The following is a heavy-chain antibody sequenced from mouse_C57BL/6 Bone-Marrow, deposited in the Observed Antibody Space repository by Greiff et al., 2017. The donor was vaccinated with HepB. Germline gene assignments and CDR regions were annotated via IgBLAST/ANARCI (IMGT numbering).Heavy chain of an antibody. V-gene: IGHV1-72*01. CDR1: GYTFTSYW. CDR3: ASPITTVVGSLFDY. Sequence: QVQLQQPGAELVKPGASVKLSCKASGYTFTSYWMHWVKQRPGRGLEWIGRIDPNSGGTKYNEKFKSKATLTVDKPSSTAYMQLSSLTSEDSAVYYSASPITTVVGSLFDYWGQGTTLTVSS. J-gene: IGHJ2*01. CDR2: IDPNSGGT. D-gene: IGHD1-1*01.